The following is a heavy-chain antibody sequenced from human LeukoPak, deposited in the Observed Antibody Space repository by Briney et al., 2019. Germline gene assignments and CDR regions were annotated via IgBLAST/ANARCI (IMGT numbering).Heavy chain of an antibody. J-gene: IGHJ4*02. CDR1: GFTFSSYS. CDR2: ISSSSTI. CDR3: ARDRGNYYDY. D-gene: IGHD2/OR15-2a*01. Sequence: PGGSLRLSCAASGFTFSSYSMKWVRQAPGKGLEWVSYISSSSTIYYADSVKGRFTISRDNAKNSLYLQMNSLRDEDTAVYYCARDRGNYYDYWGQGTLVTVSS. V-gene: IGHV3-48*02.